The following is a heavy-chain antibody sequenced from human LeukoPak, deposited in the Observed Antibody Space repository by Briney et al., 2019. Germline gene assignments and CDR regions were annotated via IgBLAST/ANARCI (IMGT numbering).Heavy chain of an antibody. J-gene: IGHJ4*02. CDR3: ARSWFGESIPFDY. D-gene: IGHD3-10*01. CDR2: IYYNGST. V-gene: IGHV4-31*03. Sequence: PSETLSLTCTVSGGSISSGGYCWSWIRQHPGKGLEWIGYIYYNGSTYYNPSLKSRITISIDTSKNHFSLKLSSVTAADTAVYYCARSWFGESIPFDYWGQGTLVTVSS. CDR1: GGSISSGGYC.